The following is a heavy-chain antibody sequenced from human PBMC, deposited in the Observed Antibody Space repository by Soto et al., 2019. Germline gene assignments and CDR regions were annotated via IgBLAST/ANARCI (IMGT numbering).Heavy chain of an antibody. CDR1: GYTFTSYY. CDR3: AIAGEFGTFDY. CDR2: INPSGGST. Sequence: ASVKVSCKASGYTFTSYYMHWVRQAPGQGLEWMGIINPSGGSTSYAQKFQGRVTMTRDTSTSTVYMELSSLRSEDTAVYYCAIAGEFGTFDYWGQGTLVTVSS. D-gene: IGHD3-16*01. V-gene: IGHV1-46*03. J-gene: IGHJ4*02.